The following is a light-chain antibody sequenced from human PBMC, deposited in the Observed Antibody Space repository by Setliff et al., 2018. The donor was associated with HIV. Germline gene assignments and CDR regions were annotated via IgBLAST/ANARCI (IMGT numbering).Light chain of an antibody. CDR2: DVS. CDR1: GSDVGGYNY. CDR3: SSYTSSSTYV. V-gene: IGLV2-14*01. J-gene: IGLJ1*01. Sequence: SALAQPASVSGSPGQSITISCTGTGSDVGGYNYVSWYQQHPGKAPKLMIYDVSKRPSGVSNRFSGSKSGNTASLTISGLQAEDEADYYCSSYTSSSTYVFGSGTKVTVL.